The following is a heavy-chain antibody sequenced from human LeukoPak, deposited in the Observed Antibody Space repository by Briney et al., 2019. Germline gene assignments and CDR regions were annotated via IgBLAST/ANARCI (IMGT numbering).Heavy chain of an antibody. D-gene: IGHD2-15*01. CDR3: ARRGSSYHIDY. J-gene: IGHJ4*02. CDR1: GGSISSSSYY. CDR2: IYYSGST. V-gene: IGHV4-39*01. Sequence: SETLSLTCTVSGGSISSSSYYWGWIRQPPGKGLEWIGNIYYSGSTYYNPSLKSRVTISVDTSKNQFSLRLSSVTAADTAVYYCARRGSSYHIDYWGQGTLVTVSS.